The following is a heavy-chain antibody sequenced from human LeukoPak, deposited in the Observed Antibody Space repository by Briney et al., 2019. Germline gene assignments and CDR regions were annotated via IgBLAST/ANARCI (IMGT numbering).Heavy chain of an antibody. CDR2: MNPNSGNT. CDR1: GYTFTSYD. V-gene: IGHV1-8*03. Sequence: ASVKVSCKASGYTFTSYDINWVRQATGQGLEWMGWMNPNSGNTGYAQKFQGRVTITRNTSISTAYMELSSLRSEDTDVYYSARGPDDAFDIWGQGTMVTVSS. CDR3: ARGPDDAFDI. J-gene: IGHJ3*02.